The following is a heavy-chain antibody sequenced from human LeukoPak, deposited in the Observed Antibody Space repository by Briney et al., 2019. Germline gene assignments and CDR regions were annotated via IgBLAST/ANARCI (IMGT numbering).Heavy chain of an antibody. CDR1: GFTFSSYA. D-gene: IGHD6-19*01. J-gene: IGHJ6*03. V-gene: IGHV3-23*01. CDR3: AKDLVRGRNIAVADPYYYYYYMDV. Sequence: PGGSLRLSCAASGFTFSSYAISWVRQAPGKGLEWVSAISGSGGSTYYADSVKGRFTISRDNSKNTLYLQMNSLRAEDTAVYYCAKDLVRGRNIAVADPYYYYYYMDVWGKGTTVTVSS. CDR2: ISGSGGST.